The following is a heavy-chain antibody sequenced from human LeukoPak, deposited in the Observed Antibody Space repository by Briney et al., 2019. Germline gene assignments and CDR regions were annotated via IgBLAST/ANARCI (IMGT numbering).Heavy chain of an antibody. CDR2: IIPIFGTA. CDR3: ARSNPRGYCTNGVCFPFDY. J-gene: IGHJ4*02. V-gene: IGHV1-69*06. CDR1: GYTFTSYA. Sequence: GASVKVSCKASGYTFTSYAISWVRQAPGQGLEWMGGIIPIFGTANYAQKFQGRVTITADKSTSTAYMGLSSLRSEDTAVYYCARSNPRGYCTNGVCFPFDYWGQGTLVTVSS. D-gene: IGHD2-8*01.